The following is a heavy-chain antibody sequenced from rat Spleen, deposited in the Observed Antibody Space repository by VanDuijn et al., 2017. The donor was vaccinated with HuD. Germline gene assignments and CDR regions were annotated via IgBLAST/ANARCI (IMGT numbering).Heavy chain of an antibody. V-gene: IGHV5-46*01. CDR1: GFTFTSFP. J-gene: IGHJ1*01. Sequence: EVQLVESGGGLVQPGGSMKLSCAASGFTFTSFPVAWVRQAPTKGLEWVATISPSGDNTFYRDSVKGRFSISRDNAKSILYLQMDSLRSEDMATYYCARAGYNGWFFDFWGPGTMVTVSS. CDR2: ISPSGDNT. CDR3: ARAGYNGWFFDF. D-gene: IGHD1-4*01.